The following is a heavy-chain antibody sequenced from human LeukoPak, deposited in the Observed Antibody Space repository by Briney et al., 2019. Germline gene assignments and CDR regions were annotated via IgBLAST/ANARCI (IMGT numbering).Heavy chain of an antibody. CDR2: IHYSGST. CDR3: ARDRLDYGGLFDP. D-gene: IGHD4-23*01. CDR1: DVSISNTNYY. Sequence: PSETLSLTCTVSDVSISNTNYYWGWIRQPPGKGLEWIGSIHYSGSTYYNPSLKSRVTISVDTSKNQFSLKLSSVTAADTAVYYCARDRLDYGGLFDPWGQGTLVTVSS. V-gene: IGHV4-39*07. J-gene: IGHJ5*02.